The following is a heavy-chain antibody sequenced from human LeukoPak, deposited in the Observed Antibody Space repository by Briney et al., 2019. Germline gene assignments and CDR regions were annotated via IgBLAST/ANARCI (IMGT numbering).Heavy chain of an antibody. D-gene: IGHD6-13*01. CDR2: ISHDGSNE. J-gene: IGHJ4*02. CDR3: AKSAHSSWYGALDY. CDR1: GFIFSTYG. V-gene: IGHV3-30*18. Sequence: GMSLRLSCAASGFIFSTYGMHWVRQAPGKGLEWVAVISHDGSNEFYADSVKGRFSTSRDNSKNTQYLQMNSLRAEDTAVYYCAKSAHSSWYGALDYWGQGTLVTVSS.